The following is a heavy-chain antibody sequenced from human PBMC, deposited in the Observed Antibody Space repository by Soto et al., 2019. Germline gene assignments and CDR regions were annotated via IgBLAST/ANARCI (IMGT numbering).Heavy chain of an antibody. CDR1: GFTFSSYA. V-gene: IGHV3-23*01. D-gene: IGHD3-10*01. Sequence: GGSLRLSCAASGFTFSSYAMSWVRQAPGKGLEWVSAISGSGGSTYYADSVKGRFTISRDNSKNTLYLQMNSLRAEDTAVYYCAKVGLLWFGERIRGFDYWGQGTLVTVSS. J-gene: IGHJ4*02. CDR3: AKVGLLWFGERIRGFDY. CDR2: ISGSGGST.